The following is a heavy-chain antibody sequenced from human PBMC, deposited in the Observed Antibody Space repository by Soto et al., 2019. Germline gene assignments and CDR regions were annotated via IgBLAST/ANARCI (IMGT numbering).Heavy chain of an antibody. D-gene: IGHD3-3*01. J-gene: IGHJ5*02. CDR3: AKPTGITIFGVVRSSDP. Sequence: HPGGSLRLSCAASGFTFSSYAMSWVRQAPGKGLEWVSAISGSGGSTYYADSVKGRFTISRDNSKNTLYLQMNSLSAEDTAVYYCAKPTGITIFGVVRSSDPWGQGPLVTLSS. CDR1: GFTFSSYA. V-gene: IGHV3-23*01. CDR2: ISGSGGST.